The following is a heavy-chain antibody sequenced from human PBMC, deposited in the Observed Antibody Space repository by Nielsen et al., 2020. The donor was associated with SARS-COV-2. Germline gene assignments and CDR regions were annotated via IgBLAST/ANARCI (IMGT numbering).Heavy chain of an antibody. CDR2: IYADGRT. CDR3: ARDGPLGATGVDY. CDR1: GFSFGSNA. Sequence: GESLKISCVASGFSFGSNAMNWVRQAPGVGLEWVSVIYADGRTKDADSVKGRFTISRDNSKNTLYLQMNSLRAEDTAVYYCARDGPLGATGVDYWGQGTLVTVSS. J-gene: IGHJ4*02. D-gene: IGHD1-26*01. V-gene: IGHV3-23*03.